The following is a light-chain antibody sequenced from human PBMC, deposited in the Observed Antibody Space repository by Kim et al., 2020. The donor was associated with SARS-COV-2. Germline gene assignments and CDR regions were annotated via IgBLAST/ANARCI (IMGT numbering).Light chain of an antibody. CDR2: GAS. Sequence: ASVGDRVTITCRASQDIRNDLGWYQQNPGRAPKRLIHGASSLKSGVPSRFSGSGSGTEFTLTITSVQPEDFATYFCLQHSTYPITFGQGTRLEIK. CDR3: LQHSTYPIT. CDR1: QDIRND. V-gene: IGKV1-17*01. J-gene: IGKJ5*01.